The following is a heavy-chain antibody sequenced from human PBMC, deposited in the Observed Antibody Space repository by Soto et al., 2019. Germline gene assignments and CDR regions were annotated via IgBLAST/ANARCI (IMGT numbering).Heavy chain of an antibody. CDR2: ISSSGGSI. V-gene: IGHV3-48*03. CDR3: ARNSAMVVDY. CDR1: GFTFINYG. Sequence: GGAVRVSCAASGFTFINYGMNWVRQAPGKGLECVSYISSSGGSIYYADSVKGRFTISRDNAKNSLYLQMDSLRGEDTAVYYCARNSAMVVDYWGRGTLVTVSS. D-gene: IGHD5-18*01. J-gene: IGHJ4*02.